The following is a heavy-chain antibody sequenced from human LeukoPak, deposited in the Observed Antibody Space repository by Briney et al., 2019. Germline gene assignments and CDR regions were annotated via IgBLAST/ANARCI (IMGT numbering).Heavy chain of an antibody. CDR1: GFTFSSYW. Sequence: GGSLRLSCAASGFTFSSYWMHWVRQAPGKGLVWVSRINSDGSSTSYADSVKGRFTISRDNAKNTLYLQMNSLRAEDTAVYYCARARIAARDYMDVWGKGTTVTVSS. V-gene: IGHV3-74*01. J-gene: IGHJ6*03. CDR3: ARARIAARDYMDV. D-gene: IGHD6-6*01. CDR2: INSDGSST.